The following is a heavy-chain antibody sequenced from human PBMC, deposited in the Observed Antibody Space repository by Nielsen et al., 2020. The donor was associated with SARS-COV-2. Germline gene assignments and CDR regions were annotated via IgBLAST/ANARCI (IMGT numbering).Heavy chain of an antibody. CDR1: GFTFSSYA. V-gene: IGHV3-23*01. D-gene: IGHD6-13*01. CDR3: AKKGGSAAPLYPFDY. Sequence: GESLKISCAASGFTFSSYAMSWVRQAPGKGLEWVSAISGSGGSTYYADSVKGRFTISRDNSKNTLYLRMNSLRAEDTAVYYCAKKGGSAAPLYPFDYWGQGTLVTVSS. J-gene: IGHJ4*02. CDR2: ISGSGGST.